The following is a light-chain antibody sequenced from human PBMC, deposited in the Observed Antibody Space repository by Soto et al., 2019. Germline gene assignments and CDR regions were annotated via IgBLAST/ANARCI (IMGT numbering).Light chain of an antibody. CDR3: QQYDKWPPLT. CDR1: QSLSTN. J-gene: IGKJ4*01. V-gene: IGKV3-15*01. CDR2: GAS. Sequence: EVVMTQSPATLSVSPGERATLSCRASQSLSTNLAWYQQKPGQAPRLLIYGASTRATGVPAKFSGSGSGTEFTLTINSLQSEDFAVYCCQQYDKWPPLTFGGGTKVDIK.